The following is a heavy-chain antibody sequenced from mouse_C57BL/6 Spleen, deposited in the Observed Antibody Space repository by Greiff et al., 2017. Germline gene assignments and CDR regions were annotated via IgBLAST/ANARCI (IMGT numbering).Heavy chain of an antibody. D-gene: IGHD2-5*01. CDR1: GYTFTSYG. Sequence: QVQLKQSGAELARPGASVKLSCKASGYTFTSYGISWVKQRTGQGLEWIGEIYPRSGNTYYNEKFKGKATLTADKSSSTAYMELRSLTSEDSAVYFCARRGDLYYSNSYWYFDVWGTGTTVTVSS. CDR3: ARRGDLYYSNSYWYFDV. CDR2: IYPRSGNT. V-gene: IGHV1-81*01. J-gene: IGHJ1*03.